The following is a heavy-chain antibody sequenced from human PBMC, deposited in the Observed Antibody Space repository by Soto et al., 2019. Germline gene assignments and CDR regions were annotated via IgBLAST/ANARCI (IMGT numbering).Heavy chain of an antibody. CDR1: GGSVSTDGFF. V-gene: IGHV4-61*08. CDR2: RYSSGNT. Sequence: QVQLQESGPGLVKPSETLSLTCSVSGGSVSTDGFFWSWIRQPPGKGLEWVGYRYSSGNTNYNPSLKSRVTISVDTSKNQFSLKLTSVTAADTAVYYCARHGNGNDYWGQGTLVTVSS. J-gene: IGHJ4*02. D-gene: IGHD2-15*01. CDR3: ARHGNGNDY.